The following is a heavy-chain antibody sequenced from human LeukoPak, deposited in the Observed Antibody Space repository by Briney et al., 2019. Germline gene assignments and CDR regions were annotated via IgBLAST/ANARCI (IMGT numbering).Heavy chain of an antibody. V-gene: IGHV3-7*01. J-gene: IGHJ4*02. CDR3: ATPSGYSSGWYPFDY. Sequence: GGSLRLPCAASGFTFSSYWMSWVRQAPGKGLEWVANIKQDGTEKYYVDSVRGRFTISRDNAKNSLYLQMNSLRAEDTAVYYCATPSGYSSGWYPFDYWGQGTLVTVSS. D-gene: IGHD6-19*01. CDR2: IKQDGTEK. CDR1: GFTFSSYW.